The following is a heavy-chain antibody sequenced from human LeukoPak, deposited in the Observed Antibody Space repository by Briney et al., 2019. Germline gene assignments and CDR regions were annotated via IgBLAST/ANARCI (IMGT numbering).Heavy chain of an antibody. Sequence: GGSLRLSCAASGFTFSSDAMSWVRQAPGKGLEWVSAISGSGGSTYYADSVKGRFTISRDNSKNTLYLQMNSLRAEDTAVYYCAKDSGDSPEYFQHWGQGTLVTVSS. D-gene: IGHD4-17*01. CDR1: GFTFSSDA. CDR2: ISGSGGST. J-gene: IGHJ1*01. CDR3: AKDSGDSPEYFQH. V-gene: IGHV3-23*01.